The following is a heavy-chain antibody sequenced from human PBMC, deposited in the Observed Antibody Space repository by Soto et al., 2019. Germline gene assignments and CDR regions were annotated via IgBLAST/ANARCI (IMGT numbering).Heavy chain of an antibody. CDR2: IIPIFGTA. D-gene: IGHD2-15*01. J-gene: IGHJ5*02. CDR3: ARDGSGGSCYSRCWFDP. Sequence: GASVKVSCKVSGGTFSSYAISWVRQAPGQGLEWMGGIIPIFGTANYAQKFQGRVTITADESTSTAYMELSSLRSEDTAVYYCARDGSGGSCYSRCWFDPWGQGTLVTVSS. CDR1: GGTFSSYA. V-gene: IGHV1-69*13.